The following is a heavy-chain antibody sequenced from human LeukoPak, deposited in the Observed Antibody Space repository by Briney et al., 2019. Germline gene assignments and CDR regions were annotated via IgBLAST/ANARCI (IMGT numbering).Heavy chain of an antibody. CDR2: ISGSGGST. J-gene: IGHJ3*02. CDR3: AKDLVRGVIIPHVFDM. Sequence: PGGSLRLSCAAAGFTFSSYAMSWVRQAPGKGLEWVSAISGSGGSTYYADSVKGRFTISRDNSKNTLYLQMNSLRAEDTAVYYCAKDLVRGVIIPHVFDMWGQGTMVTVSS. D-gene: IGHD3-10*01. CDR1: GFTFSSYA. V-gene: IGHV3-23*01.